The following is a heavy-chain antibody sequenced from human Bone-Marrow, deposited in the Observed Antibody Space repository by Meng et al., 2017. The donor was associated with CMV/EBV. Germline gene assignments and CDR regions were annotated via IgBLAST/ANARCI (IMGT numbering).Heavy chain of an antibody. CDR1: GYTFTSYG. J-gene: IGHJ6*02. CDR2: ISAYNGNT. Sequence: ASVKVSCKASGYTFTSYGISWVRQAPGQGLEWMGWISAYNGNTNYAQKLQGRVTMTTDTSTSTAYMELRSLRSDDTAVYYCAREYRQTYYDFWSGYFHYDGIDVWGQGTTVTVSS. D-gene: IGHD3-3*01. V-gene: IGHV1-18*01. CDR3: AREYRQTYYDFWSGYFHYDGIDV.